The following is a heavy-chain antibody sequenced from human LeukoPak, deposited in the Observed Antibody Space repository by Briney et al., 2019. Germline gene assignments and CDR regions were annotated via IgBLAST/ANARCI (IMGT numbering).Heavy chain of an antibody. CDR3: ARSHPVGARRFDY. Sequence: GGCLRLSCAASGFTFSSYAMSWVRQAPGKGLEWVSAISGSGGSTYYADSVKGRFTISRENAKNSLYLQMNSLRAGDTAVYYCARSHPVGARRFDYWGQATLVTVSS. J-gene: IGHJ4*02. V-gene: IGHV3-23*01. CDR2: ISGSGGST. D-gene: IGHD1-26*01. CDR1: GFTFSSYA.